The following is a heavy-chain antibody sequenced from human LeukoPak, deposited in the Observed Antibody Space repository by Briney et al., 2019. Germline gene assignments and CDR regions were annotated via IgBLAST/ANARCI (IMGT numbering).Heavy chain of an antibody. V-gene: IGHV3-21*01. CDR2: ISSSSSYI. CDR1: GFTFSSYS. CDR3: ARGHDYGDYGLGY. J-gene: IGHJ4*02. Sequence: PGGSLRLSCAASGFTFSSYSMNWVRQAPGKGLEWVSSISSSSSYIYYADSVKGRFTISRDNAKNSLYLQMNSLRAEDTAVYYCARGHDYGDYGLGYWGQGTLVTVSS. D-gene: IGHD4-17*01.